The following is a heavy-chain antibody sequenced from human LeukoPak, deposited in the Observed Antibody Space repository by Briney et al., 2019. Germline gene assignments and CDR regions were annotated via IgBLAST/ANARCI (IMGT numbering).Heavy chain of an antibody. J-gene: IGHJ4*02. V-gene: IGHV3-48*01. CDR2: ISSSSSTI. D-gene: IGHD3-10*01. CDR1: GFTFSSYS. CDR3: ARGEYGSGSSMDY. Sequence: PGGSLRLSCAASGFTFSSYSMNWVRQAPGKGLEWVSYISSSSSTIYYADSVKGRFTISRDNAKNSLYLQMNSLRAEDTAVYYCARGEYGSGSSMDYWGQGTLVTVSS.